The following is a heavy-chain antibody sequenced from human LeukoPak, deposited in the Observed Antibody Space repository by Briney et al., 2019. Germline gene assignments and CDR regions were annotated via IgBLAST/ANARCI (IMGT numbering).Heavy chain of an antibody. CDR1: SGSISSYY. V-gene: IGHV4-59*01. CDR2: IYYSGST. D-gene: IGHD3/OR15-3a*01. J-gene: IGHJ3*01. CDR3: GRKGLGRRDGFDV. Sequence: PPETLSLTCTVSSGSISSYYWSWIRQPPGKGLEWIGYIYYSGSTNYNPSLTSRVIISVDTSKNQFSLKLSSVTAADTAVYYCGRKGLGRRDGFDVGGQGTMVMVSS.